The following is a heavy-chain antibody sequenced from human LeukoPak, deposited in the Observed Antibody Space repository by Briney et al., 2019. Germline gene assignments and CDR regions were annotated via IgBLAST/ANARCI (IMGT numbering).Heavy chain of an antibody. CDR3: AREMVATASYYYYYYYMDV. V-gene: IGHV3-23*01. Sequence: GGSLRLSCAASGFTFSTYAMSWVRQAPGKGLEWVSTISGSGGSTYYADSVKGRFTIFRDNSKDTLYLQMNSLRAEDTAVYYCAREMVATASYYYYYYYMDVWGKGTAVTVSS. CDR1: GFTFSTYA. CDR2: ISGSGGST. J-gene: IGHJ6*03. D-gene: IGHD2-15*01.